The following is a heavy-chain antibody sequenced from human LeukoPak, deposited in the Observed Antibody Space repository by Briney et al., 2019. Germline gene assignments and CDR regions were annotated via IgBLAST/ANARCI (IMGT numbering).Heavy chain of an antibody. D-gene: IGHD2-21*02. J-gene: IGHJ4*02. Sequence: SETLSLTCTVSGGSISGYYWSWIRQPPGKGLEWIGYIYYSGSTNYNPSLKSRVTISVDTSKNQFSLRLSSVTAADTAVYCCARVVVAYCGGDCYSGTFDYWGQGTLVTVSS. CDR2: IYYSGST. CDR1: GGSISGYY. V-gene: IGHV4-59*01. CDR3: ARVVVAYCGGDCYSGTFDY.